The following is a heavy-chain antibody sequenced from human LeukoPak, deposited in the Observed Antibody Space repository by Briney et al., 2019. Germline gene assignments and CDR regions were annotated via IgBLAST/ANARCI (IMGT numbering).Heavy chain of an antibody. CDR1: GGSISSYY. CDR2: IYTSGST. CDR3: ARDYSSSSKPGDFDY. J-gene: IGHJ4*02. D-gene: IGHD6-6*01. V-gene: IGHV4-4*07. Sequence: PSETLSLTCTVSGGSISSYYWSWIRQPAGKGLEWIGRIYTSGSTNCNPSLKSRVTMSVDTSKNQFSLKLSSVTAADTAVYYCARDYSSSSKPGDFDYWGQGTLVTVSS.